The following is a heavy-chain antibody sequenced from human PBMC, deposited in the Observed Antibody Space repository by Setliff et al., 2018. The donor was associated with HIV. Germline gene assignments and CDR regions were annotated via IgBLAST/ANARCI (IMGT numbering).Heavy chain of an antibody. J-gene: IGHJ4*02. V-gene: IGHV4-31*03. Sequence: KTSETLSLTCTVSGGSISSGTYYWSWIRQHPGKGLEWIGYIYYSGSTYYNPSLKSRVTISVDTSRNQFSLKLSSVTAADTAVYYCARHSPSDYWGQGTLVTVSS. D-gene: IGHD3-3*02. CDR3: ARHSPSDY. CDR2: IYYSGST. CDR1: GGSISSGTYY.